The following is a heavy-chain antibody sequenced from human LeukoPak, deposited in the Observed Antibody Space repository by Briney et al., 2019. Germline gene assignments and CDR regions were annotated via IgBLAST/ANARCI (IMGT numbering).Heavy chain of an antibody. J-gene: IGHJ4*02. CDR3: ATGGRSGMAFDF. D-gene: IGHD5-24*01. V-gene: IGHV3-33*01. Sequence: GGSLRLSCTASGFTFSDYGMHWVRQAPGKGLEWVALIWYDGYNKYYADSVRGRFTISRDNSKSTLYLQMSSLRVEDTAVYYCATGGRSGMAFDFWGQGTLVTVSS. CDR2: IWYDGYNK. CDR1: GFTFSDYG.